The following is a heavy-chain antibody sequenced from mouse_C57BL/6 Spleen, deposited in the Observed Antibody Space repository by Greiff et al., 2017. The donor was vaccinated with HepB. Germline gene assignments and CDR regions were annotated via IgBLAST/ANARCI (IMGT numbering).Heavy chain of an antibody. V-gene: IGHV1-82*01. CDR3: TTYGSSAYYYAMDY. CDR1: GYAFSSSW. J-gene: IGHJ4*01. CDR2: IYPGDGDT. D-gene: IGHD1-1*01. Sequence: VQLQQSGPELVKPGASVKISCKASGYAFSSSWMNWVKQRPGKGLEWIGRIYPGDGDTNYNGKFKGKATLTADKSSSTAYMQRSSLTSEDSAVYCCTTYGSSAYYYAMDYWGQGTSVTVSS.